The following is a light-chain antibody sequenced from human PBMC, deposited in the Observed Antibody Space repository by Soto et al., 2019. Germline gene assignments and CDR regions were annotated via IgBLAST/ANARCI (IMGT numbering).Light chain of an antibody. CDR2: GAY. V-gene: IGKV3-15*01. Sequence: EIVMTQSPATLSVSPGERATLSCRASQSVSSNLAWYQQKPGQAPRLLIYGAYTRAAGVPARFSGSGSGTDFTLTISRLEPEDFAVYYCLQFAISPKTFGEGKKV. CDR1: QSVSSN. CDR3: LQFAISPKT. J-gene: IGKJ1*01.